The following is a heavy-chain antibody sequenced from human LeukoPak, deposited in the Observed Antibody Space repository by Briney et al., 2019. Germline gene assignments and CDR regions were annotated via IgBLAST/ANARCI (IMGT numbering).Heavy chain of an antibody. Sequence: SETLSLTCTVSGGSISSNNWWNWVRQPPGKGLEWIGEIYHSGSINYNPSLKSRVTISVDKSKKQFSLKLSSVTAADTAVYYCARDRRAYNWISYYFDYWGQGTLVTVSS. V-gene: IGHV4-4*02. J-gene: IGHJ4*02. CDR2: IYHSGSI. D-gene: IGHD1-20*01. CDR1: GGSISSNNW. CDR3: ARDRRAYNWISYYFDY.